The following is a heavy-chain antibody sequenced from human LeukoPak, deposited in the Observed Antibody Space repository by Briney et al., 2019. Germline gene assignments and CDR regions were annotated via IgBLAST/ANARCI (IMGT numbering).Heavy chain of an antibody. D-gene: IGHD3-10*01. CDR3: AKGYAVNYYGSGSYSEYFQP. J-gene: IGHJ1*01. Sequence: GRSLRLSCAASGFTFSSYGMHWVRQAPGKGLEWVAVISYDGSNKYYADSVKGRFTISRDNSKNTLYLQMNSLRAEDTAVYYCAKGYAVNYYGSGSYSEYFQPWGQGTLVTVSS. CDR2: ISYDGSNK. CDR1: GFTFSSYG. V-gene: IGHV3-30*18.